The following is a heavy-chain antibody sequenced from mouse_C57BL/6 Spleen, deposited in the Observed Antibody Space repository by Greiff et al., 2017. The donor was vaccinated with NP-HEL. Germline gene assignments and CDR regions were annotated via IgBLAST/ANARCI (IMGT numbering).Heavy chain of an antibody. CDR1: GYTFTDYY. CDR3: ARREFSWFAY. J-gene: IGHJ3*01. V-gene: IGHV1-26*01. Sequence: VQLQQSGPELVKPGASVKISCKASGYTFTDYYMNWVKQSPGQSLEWIGDINPNNGGTSYNQKFKGKATLTVDKSSSTAYMELRSLTSEDSAVYYCARREFSWFAYWGKGTLVTVSA. CDR2: INPNNGGT.